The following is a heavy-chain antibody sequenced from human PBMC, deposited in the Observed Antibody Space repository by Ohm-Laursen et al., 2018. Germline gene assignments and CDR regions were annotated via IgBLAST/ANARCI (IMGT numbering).Heavy chain of an antibody. CDR2: INQDGSEK. V-gene: IGHV3-7*01. CDR3: ARGHYDMNL. CDR1: GFAFSNSW. Sequence: GSLRLSSTASGFAFSNSWLTWVRQAPGKGLEWVAHINQDGSEKNYGDSVKGRFTISRDNAKNSLYLQMNSLRVEDTAVFYCARGHYDMNLWGQGTTVTVSS. J-gene: IGHJ6*02.